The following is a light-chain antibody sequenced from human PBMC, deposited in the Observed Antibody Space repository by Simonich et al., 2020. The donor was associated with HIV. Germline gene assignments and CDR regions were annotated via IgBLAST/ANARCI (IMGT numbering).Light chain of an antibody. V-gene: IGKV3-11*01. Sequence: EIVMTQSPDTLSVSPGERATLSCRASQSVGINLAWYQQKPGQAPRLLIYGASARATGIPARFSGSGSGTDFTLTISSLEPEDFAVYYCQQRSNWPPYTFGQGTKLEIK. CDR3: QQRSNWPPYT. J-gene: IGKJ2*01. CDR2: GAS. CDR1: QSVGIN.